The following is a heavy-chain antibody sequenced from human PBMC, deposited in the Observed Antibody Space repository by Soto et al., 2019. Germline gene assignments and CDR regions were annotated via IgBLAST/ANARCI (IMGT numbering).Heavy chain of an antibody. CDR2: ISNSGRIT. D-gene: IGHD3-16*01. CDR3: ARDHGGGGLTLEY. CDR1: GFIFSDYY. J-gene: IGHJ4*02. Sequence: QVHLEESGGGLVKPGGSLRLSCTASGFIFSDYYMSWIRQAPGKGLEWVSDISNSGRITHHADSVEGGFTISRDNAKDSLYLPMNSLRPEGSAIYYCARDHGGGGLTLEYWGQGTLVTVSS. V-gene: IGHV3-11*01.